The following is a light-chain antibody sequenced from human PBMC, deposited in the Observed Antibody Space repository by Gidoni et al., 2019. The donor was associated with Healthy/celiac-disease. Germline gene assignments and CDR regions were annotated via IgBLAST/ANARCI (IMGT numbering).Light chain of an antibody. CDR2: DAS. Sequence: NVLTQSPATLSFYPGERATLSCRASQSVSSYLDWYQQKPGQAPRLLIYDASNKATGITARFSGSGSGTDFTLTISSLEPEDFAVYYCQQRSNWLWTFGQGTKVEIK. CDR3: QQRSNWLWT. V-gene: IGKV3-11*01. CDR1: QSVSSY. J-gene: IGKJ1*01.